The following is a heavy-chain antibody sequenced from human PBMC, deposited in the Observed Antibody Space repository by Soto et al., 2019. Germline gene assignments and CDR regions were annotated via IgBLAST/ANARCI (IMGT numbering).Heavy chain of an antibody. D-gene: IGHD2-21*02. CDR3: ARDPVFGGNSDNFDY. CDR1: GYTFTSYG. V-gene: IGHV1-18*04. J-gene: IGHJ4*02. CDR2: ISAYNGNT. Sequence: GASVKVSCKASGYTFTSYGISWVRQAPGQGLEWMGWISAYNGNTNYAQKLQGRATMTTDTSTSTAYMELRSLRSDDTAVYYCARDPVFGGNSDNFDYWGQGTLGTVSS.